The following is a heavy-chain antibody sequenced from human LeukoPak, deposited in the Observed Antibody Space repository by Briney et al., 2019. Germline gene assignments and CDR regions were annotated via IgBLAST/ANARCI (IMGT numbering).Heavy chain of an antibody. D-gene: IGHD4/OR15-4a*01. CDR2: INPNSGGT. CDR3: ARDRFSRVPRPGWSDY. Sequence: ASVKVSCKASGYTFTGYYMHWVRQAPGQGLEWMGWINPNSGGTNYAQKFQGRVTMTRDTSISTAYMELSRLRSDDTAVYYCARDRFSRVPRPGWSDYWGQGTLVTVSS. V-gene: IGHV1-2*02. CDR1: GYTFTGYY. J-gene: IGHJ4*02.